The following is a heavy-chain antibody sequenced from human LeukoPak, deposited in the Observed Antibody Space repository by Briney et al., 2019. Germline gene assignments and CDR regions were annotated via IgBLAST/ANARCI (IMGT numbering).Heavy chain of an antibody. CDR2: IYWDDDK. CDR1: GFSLSTSGVG. D-gene: IGHD3-10*01. Sequence: SGPTRVNPTQTLTLTCTFSGFSLSTSGVGVGWIRQPPGKALEWLALIYWDDDKRYSPSLKSRLTNTKDTSKNQVALTMTNMDPVDTATYYCAHAVRHAGYFDYWGQGTLVTVSS. V-gene: IGHV2-5*02. J-gene: IGHJ4*02. CDR3: AHAVRHAGYFDY.